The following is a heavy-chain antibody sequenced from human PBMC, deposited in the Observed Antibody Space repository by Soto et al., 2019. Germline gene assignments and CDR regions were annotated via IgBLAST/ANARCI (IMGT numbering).Heavy chain of an antibody. Sequence: SETLSLTCTVSGGSINSGDYYWSWIRQPPGKGLEWIGYINYSGTTYYNPSLKSRVTISVDKSKNQFSLKLSSVTAADTAVYYCARDVQQDYDILTGYYHSPTFDYWGQGTLVTVSS. CDR1: GGSINSGDYY. CDR3: ARDVQQDYDILTGYYHSPTFDY. CDR2: INYSGTT. D-gene: IGHD3-9*01. V-gene: IGHV4-30-4*01. J-gene: IGHJ4*02.